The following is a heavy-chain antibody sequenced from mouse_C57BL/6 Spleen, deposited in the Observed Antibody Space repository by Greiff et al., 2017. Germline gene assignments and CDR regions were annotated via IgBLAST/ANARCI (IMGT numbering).Heavy chain of an antibody. Sequence: EVQRVESGGGLVKPGGSLKLSCAASGFTFRDYGMHWVRQAPEKGLAWVAYISSGSSTIYYADTVKGRFTISRDNAKNTLVLQMTSLRSEDTAMYYCARRGITTVVATPYAMDYWGQGTSVTVSS. J-gene: IGHJ4*01. V-gene: IGHV5-17*01. D-gene: IGHD1-1*01. CDR1: GFTFRDYG. CDR2: ISSGSSTI. CDR3: ARRGITTVVATPYAMDY.